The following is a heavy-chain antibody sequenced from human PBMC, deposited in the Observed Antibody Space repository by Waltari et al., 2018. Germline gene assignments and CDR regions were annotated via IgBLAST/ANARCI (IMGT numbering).Heavy chain of an antibody. CDR2: VDPEDGET. Sequence: EVQLVQSGAEVKKPGATVQISCKASGYTFTDYYMHWVHQAPGKGLEWMGRVDPEDGETIYAEKFQGRVTITADTSTDTAYMELSSLRSEDTAVYYCATPPTHSSSWYLEDYWGQGTLVTVSS. J-gene: IGHJ4*02. V-gene: IGHV1-69-2*01. D-gene: IGHD6-13*01. CDR3: ATPPTHSSSWYLEDY. CDR1: GYTFTDYY.